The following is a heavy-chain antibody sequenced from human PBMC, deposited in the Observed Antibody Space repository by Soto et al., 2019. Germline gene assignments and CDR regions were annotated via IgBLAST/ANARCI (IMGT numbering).Heavy chain of an antibody. CDR3: TFRGAGRITMIVVVNDY. V-gene: IGHV3-15*07. CDR2: IKSKTDGGTT. CDR1: GFTFSNAW. J-gene: IGHJ4*02. D-gene: IGHD3-22*01. Sequence: GGSLRLSCAASGFTFSNAWMNWVRQAPGKGLEWVGRIKSKTDGGTTDYAAPVKGRFTISRDDSKNTLYLQMNSLKTEDTAVYYCTFRGAGRITMIVVVNDYWGQGTLVTVSS.